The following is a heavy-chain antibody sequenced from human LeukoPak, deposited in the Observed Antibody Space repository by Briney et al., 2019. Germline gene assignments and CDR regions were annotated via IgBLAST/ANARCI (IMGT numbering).Heavy chain of an antibody. V-gene: IGHV1-2*02. CDR2: INPHSGGT. J-gene: IGHJ3*02. CDR1: GCTFSSYA. D-gene: IGHD6-19*01. Sequence: GASVKVSCKSTGCTFSSYASSWVRQARGQGLEGMGWINPHSGGTNYAQKFQGRVTMTRDTSISTVYMELSSLRSDDTAVYYCARGGTGYSSGWLRAFDIWGQGTMVTVSS. CDR3: ARGGTGYSSGWLRAFDI.